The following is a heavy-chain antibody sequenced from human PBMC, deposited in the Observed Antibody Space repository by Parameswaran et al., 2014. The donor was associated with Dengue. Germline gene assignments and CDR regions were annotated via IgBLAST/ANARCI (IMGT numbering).Heavy chain of an antibody. J-gene: IGHJ5*02. CDR2: ISAFNGNT. V-gene: IGHV1-18*01. Sequence: WVRQAPGQGFEWMGWISAFNGNTNYAQKFQGRVTMTTDPSTSTAYMDLRSLGSDDTAMYYCARVDSGTGHFTFRPPPWFDPWGQGTLVTVSS. D-gene: IGHD1-26*01. CDR3: ARVDSGTGHFTFRPPPWFDP.